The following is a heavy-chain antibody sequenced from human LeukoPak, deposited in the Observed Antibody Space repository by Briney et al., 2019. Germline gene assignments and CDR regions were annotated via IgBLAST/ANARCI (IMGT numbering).Heavy chain of an antibody. CDR1: GFTFSSYS. V-gene: IGHV3-48*02. D-gene: IGHD4-17*01. CDR2: ISSSSSTI. CDR3: ARDSGYGGYSHYYGMDV. J-gene: IGHJ6*02. Sequence: PGGSLRLSCAASGFTFSSYSMNWVRQAPGKGLEWVSYISSSSSTIYYADSVKGRFTISRDNAKNSLYLQMNSLRDEDTAVYYCARDSGYGGYSHYYGMDVWGQGTTVTVSS.